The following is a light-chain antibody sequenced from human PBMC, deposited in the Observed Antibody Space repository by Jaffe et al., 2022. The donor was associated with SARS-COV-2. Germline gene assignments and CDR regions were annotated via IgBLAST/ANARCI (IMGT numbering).Light chain of an antibody. CDR3: QQLNTYPLT. CDR1: QGISSY. V-gene: IGKV1-9*01. Sequence: DIQLTQSPSFLSASVGDRVTITCRASQGISSYLAWYQQKPGKAPKILIYKASTLQGGVPSRFSGSESGTEFTLTINSLQPEDFATYYCQQLNTYPLTFGGGTKVEIK. CDR2: KAS. J-gene: IGKJ4*01.